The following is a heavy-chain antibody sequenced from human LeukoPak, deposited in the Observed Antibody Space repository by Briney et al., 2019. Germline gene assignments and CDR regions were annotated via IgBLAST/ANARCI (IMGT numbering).Heavy chain of an antibody. J-gene: IGHJ4*02. CDR1: GFTVSSDS. V-gene: IGHV3-53*01. D-gene: IGHD3-10*01. CDR3: VRDRSPGYFDY. Sequence: PGGSLRLSCTVSGFTVSSDSMSWVRQAPGMGLEWVSFIYSGGSTHYSDSVKGRFTISRDNSKNTLYLQMNSLRAEDTAVYYCVRDRSPGYFDYWGQGTLVTVSS. CDR2: IYSGGST.